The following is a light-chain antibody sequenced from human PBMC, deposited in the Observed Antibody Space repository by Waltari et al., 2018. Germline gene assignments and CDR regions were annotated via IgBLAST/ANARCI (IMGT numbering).Light chain of an antibody. CDR2: EVN. CDR1: NSDIGTYNY. CDR3: SSYAGSNTLV. V-gene: IGLV2-8*01. J-gene: IGLJ2*01. Sequence: QSALTQPPSASGSPGQSVTISCSGTNSDIGTYNYVSWFQQHPGRAPKLLIYEVNKRPSVVPERVSGSKCDNRASPTVSGLQADDEAVYHCSSYAGSNTLVFGGGTRLTVL.